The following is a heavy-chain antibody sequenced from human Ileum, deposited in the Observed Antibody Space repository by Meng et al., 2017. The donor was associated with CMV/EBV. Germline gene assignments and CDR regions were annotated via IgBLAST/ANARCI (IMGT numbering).Heavy chain of an antibody. D-gene: IGHD2-15*01. Sequence: FSSYSMTWVRQAPGKGLEWVSLIYNDGTYTYYGDSVKGRFIISRDNSKNTLYLQMNSLGAEDTAVYYCAKKLTSCIGSSCSYTWYFDLWGRGTLVTVSS. CDR2: IYNDGTYT. CDR1: FSSYS. V-gene: IGHV3-23*03. CDR3: AKKLTSCIGSSCSYTWYFDL. J-gene: IGHJ2*01.